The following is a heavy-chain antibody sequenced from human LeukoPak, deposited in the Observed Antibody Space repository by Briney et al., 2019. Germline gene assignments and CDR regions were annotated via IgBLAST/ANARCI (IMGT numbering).Heavy chain of an antibody. Sequence: SSVNVSCKASRCTFSSYAISWVRQPPGQGREWMGGIIPIFGTANYAQKFQGRVTITADESTSTAYMELSSLRSEDTAVYYCAGDLGYCSSTSCYQDYYYYGMDVWGQGTTVTVSS. CDR2: IIPIFGTA. CDR1: RCTFSSYA. V-gene: IGHV1-69*01. D-gene: IGHD2-2*03. CDR3: AGDLGYCSSTSCYQDYYYYGMDV. J-gene: IGHJ6*02.